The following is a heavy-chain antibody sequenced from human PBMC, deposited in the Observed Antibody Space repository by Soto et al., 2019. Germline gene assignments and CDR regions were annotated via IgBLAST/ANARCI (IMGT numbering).Heavy chain of an antibody. J-gene: IGHJ5*02. Sequence: SETLSLTRTVSGGSLSRGDYSRGWGRQSPGKGLEWIGHIYNSGITYYNPSLKSRVVISIDTSRNQFSLRLNSLTAADRAVYFCARGVTVFGLVSRFWFDPWGQGTVVTVSS. D-gene: IGHD3-3*01. CDR1: GGSLSRGDYS. V-gene: IGHV4-30-4*01. CDR2: IYNSGIT. CDR3: ARGVTVFGLVSRFWFDP.